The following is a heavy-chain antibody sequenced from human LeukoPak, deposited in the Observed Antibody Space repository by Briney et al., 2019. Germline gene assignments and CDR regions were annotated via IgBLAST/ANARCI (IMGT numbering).Heavy chain of an antibody. D-gene: IGHD3-10*01. Sequence: ASVKVSCKASGYTFTSYDINWVRQATGQGLEWMGWMNPNSGNTGYAQKFQGRVTITRNTSISTAYMELSSLRSEDTAVYYCARGRELWFGESFNWFDPWGQGTLVTVSS. J-gene: IGHJ5*02. CDR2: MNPNSGNT. CDR1: GYTFTSYD. CDR3: ARGRELWFGESFNWFDP. V-gene: IGHV1-8*01.